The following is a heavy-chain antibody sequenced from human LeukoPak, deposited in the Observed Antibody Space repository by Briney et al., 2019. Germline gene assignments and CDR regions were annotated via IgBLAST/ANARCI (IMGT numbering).Heavy chain of an antibody. CDR3: ARDGAGSGEYYDFWSGYEWFDP. J-gene: IGHJ5*02. CDR1: GYTFTSYG. CDR2: ISAYNGNT. Sequence: ASVKVSCKASGYTFTSYGISWVRQAPGQGREWMGWISAYNGNTNYAQKLLGRVTMTTDTSTSTAYMELRSLRSDDTAVYYCARDGAGSGEYYDFWSGYEWFDPWGQGTLVTVSS. V-gene: IGHV1-18*01. D-gene: IGHD3-3*01.